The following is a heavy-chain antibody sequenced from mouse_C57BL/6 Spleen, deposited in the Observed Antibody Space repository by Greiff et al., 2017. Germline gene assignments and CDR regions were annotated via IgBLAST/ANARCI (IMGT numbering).Heavy chain of an antibody. V-gene: IGHV3-6*01. J-gene: IGHJ1*03. Sequence: EVKLVESGPGLVKPSQSLSLTCSVTGYSITSGYYWNWIRQFPGNKLEWMGYISYDGSNNYNPSLKNRISITRDTSKNQFFLKLNSVTTEDTATYYCARGYDSNWYFDVWGTGTTVTVSS. CDR1: GYSITSGYY. CDR2: ISYDGSN. D-gene: IGHD2-4*01. CDR3: ARGYDSNWYFDV.